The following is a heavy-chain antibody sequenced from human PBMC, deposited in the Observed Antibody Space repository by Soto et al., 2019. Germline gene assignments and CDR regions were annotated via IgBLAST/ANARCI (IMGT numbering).Heavy chain of an antibody. CDR1: GFTFSSYW. CDR3: ARARPKYYDFWSGPSYDY. V-gene: IGHV3-74*01. CDR2: INSDGSST. Sequence: PGGSVRLSCAASGFTFSSYWMHWVRQAPGKGLVWVSRINSDGSSTSYADSVKGRFTISRDNAKNTLYLQMNSLRAEDTAVYYCARARPKYYDFWSGPSYDYWGQGTLATVSS. J-gene: IGHJ4*02. D-gene: IGHD3-3*01.